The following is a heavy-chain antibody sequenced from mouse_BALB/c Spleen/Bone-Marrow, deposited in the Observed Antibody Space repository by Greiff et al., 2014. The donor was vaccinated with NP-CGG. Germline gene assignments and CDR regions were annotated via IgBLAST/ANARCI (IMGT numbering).Heavy chain of an antibody. CDR2: IWAGGST. J-gene: IGHJ1*01. CDR1: GFSFTSYG. Sequence: QVQLQQSGPGLVAPSQSLSITCTVSGFSFTSYGVHWVRQPPGKGLEWLGVIWAGGSTNYNSALMSRLSISKDNSKSQVFLKMNSLQTDDTAMYYCARDPIYYDYDWYFDVWGAGTTVTVSS. CDR3: ARDPIYYDYDWYFDV. V-gene: IGHV2-9*02. D-gene: IGHD2-4*01.